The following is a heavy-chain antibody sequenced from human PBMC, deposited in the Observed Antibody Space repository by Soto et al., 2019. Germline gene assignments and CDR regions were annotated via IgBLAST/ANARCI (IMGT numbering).Heavy chain of an antibody. CDR3: ARQYSGYHYYFDY. Sequence: PSETLSLTCAVSGGSISSGGYSWSWIRQPPGKGLEWIGYIYHSGSTYYNPSLKSRVTISVDRSKNQFSLRLTSVTAADTAVYYCARQYSGYHYYFDYWGQGTLVTVSS. D-gene: IGHD5-12*01. V-gene: IGHV4-30-2*01. CDR1: GGSISSGGYS. CDR2: IYHSGST. J-gene: IGHJ4*02.